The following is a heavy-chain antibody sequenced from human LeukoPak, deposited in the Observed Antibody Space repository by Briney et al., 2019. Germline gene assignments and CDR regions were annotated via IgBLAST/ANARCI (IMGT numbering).Heavy chain of an antibody. CDR2: IRSKANSYAT. CDR1: GFTFSGSA. D-gene: IGHD5-18*01. CDR3: TRLELIPAVDTAMVRDY. V-gene: IGHV3-73*01. Sequence: TGGSLRLSCAASGFTFSGSAMHWVRQASGKGLEWVGRIRSKANSYATAYAASVKGRFTISRDDSKNTAYLQMNSLKTEDTAVYYCTRLELIPAVDTAMVRDYWGQGTLVTVSS. J-gene: IGHJ4*02.